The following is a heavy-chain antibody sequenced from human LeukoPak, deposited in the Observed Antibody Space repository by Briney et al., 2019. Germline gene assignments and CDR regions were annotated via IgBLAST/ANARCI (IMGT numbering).Heavy chain of an antibody. J-gene: IGHJ5*02. CDR2: IYYSGST. V-gene: IGHV4-59*01. Sequence: SETLSLTCTVSGGSIRSYYWGWIRQPPGKGLEWIGYIYYSGSTNYNPSLKSRVTISVDTSKNQFSLKLSSVTAADTAVYYCARSFAPFGVVNWFDPWGQGTLVTVSS. CDR1: GGSIRSYY. D-gene: IGHD3-3*01. CDR3: ARSFAPFGVVNWFDP.